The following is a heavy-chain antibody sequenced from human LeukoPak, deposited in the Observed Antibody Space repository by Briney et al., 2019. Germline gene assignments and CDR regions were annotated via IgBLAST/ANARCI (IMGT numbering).Heavy chain of an antibody. Sequence: GGSLRLSCAASGFTFSSYGMSWVRQAPGKGLEWVSLIRSIVTSIDYVDSVKGRFTISRDNSKNTLYLQMNSLRAEDTAVYYCAKDRSATVVTLVDYWGQGTLVTVSS. CDR2: IRSIVTSI. J-gene: IGHJ4*02. D-gene: IGHD4-23*01. V-gene: IGHV3-23*01. CDR1: GFTFSSYG. CDR3: AKDRSATVVTLVDY.